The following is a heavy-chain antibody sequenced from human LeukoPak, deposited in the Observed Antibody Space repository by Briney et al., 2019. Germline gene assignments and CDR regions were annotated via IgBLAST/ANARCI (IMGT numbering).Heavy chain of an antibody. CDR2: ISGSCCST. Sequence: GGSLRLSCAASGFTFISYVMSWVREAPGKGLEWVSAISGSCCSTYYADSVKGRFTISRDNSKNTLYLQMNSLRAEDTAVYFCAKPEWTLVGPLDHWGQGTLVTVSS. V-gene: IGHV3-23*01. D-gene: IGHD1-26*01. CDR1: GFTFISYV. CDR3: AKPEWTLVGPLDH. J-gene: IGHJ4*02.